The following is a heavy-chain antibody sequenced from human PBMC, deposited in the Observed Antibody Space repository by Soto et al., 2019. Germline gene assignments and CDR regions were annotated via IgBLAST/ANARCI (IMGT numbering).Heavy chain of an antibody. CDR1: GFTFSSYA. Sequence: PGGSLRLSCTASGFTFSSYAMDWVRQAPGKGLEWVSGITASGGSTYYADSVKGRFTISRDNSKSTLYLQMNSLRAEDTAVYYCAKASSWYPYFDYWGQGTLVTVSS. V-gene: IGHV3-23*01. D-gene: IGHD6-13*01. CDR3: AKASSWYPYFDY. J-gene: IGHJ4*02. CDR2: ITASGGST.